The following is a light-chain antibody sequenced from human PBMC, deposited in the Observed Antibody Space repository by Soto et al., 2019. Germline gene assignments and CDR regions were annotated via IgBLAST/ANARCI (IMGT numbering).Light chain of an antibody. CDR1: SSDIGAYNY. CDR2: DVT. V-gene: IGLV2-8*01. J-gene: IGLJ2*01. Sequence: QSVLTQPPSASGSPGQSVTISCTGTSSDIGAYNYVSWFQQLPGEAPKLLIYDVTERPSGVPDRFSGSKSGNTASLTVSGLLAEDEADYYCCSHAGDSVVFGGGTKLTVL. CDR3: CSHAGDSVV.